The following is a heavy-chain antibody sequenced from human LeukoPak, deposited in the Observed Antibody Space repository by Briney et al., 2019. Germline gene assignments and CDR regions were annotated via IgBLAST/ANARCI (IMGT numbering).Heavy chain of an antibody. CDR3: AREGSSSVYFQH. CDR1: GFTFSSYA. Sequence: GGSLRLSCAASGFTFSSYAMHWVRQAPGKGLEWVAVISYDGSNKYYADSVKGRFTISRDNSKNTLYLQMNSLRAEDTAVYYCAREGSSSVYFQHWGQGTLVTVSS. V-gene: IGHV3-30-3*01. D-gene: IGHD6-6*01. J-gene: IGHJ1*01. CDR2: ISYDGSNK.